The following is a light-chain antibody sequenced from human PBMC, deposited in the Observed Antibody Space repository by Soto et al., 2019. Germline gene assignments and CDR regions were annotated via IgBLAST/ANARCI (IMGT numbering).Light chain of an antibody. CDR1: SSDVGGYNY. CDR3: SSYTSSSTLGV. V-gene: IGLV2-14*01. CDR2: DVS. J-gene: IGLJ1*01. Sequence: QSALTQPASVSGSPGQSITISCTGTSSDVGGYNYVSWYQQHPAKAPKVMIYDVSNRPSGVSNRFSGSKSGNTASLTISGLQAEDEADYYCSSYTSSSTLGVFGTGTKLTVL.